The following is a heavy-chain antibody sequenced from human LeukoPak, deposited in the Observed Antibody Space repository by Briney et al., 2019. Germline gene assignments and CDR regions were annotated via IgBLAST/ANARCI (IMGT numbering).Heavy chain of an antibody. CDR2: ISSSSSYI. D-gene: IGHD3-10*01. V-gene: IGHV3-21*01. CDR3: ARRGPSRRSYYFDY. J-gene: IGHJ4*02. Sequence: GGSLRLSCAASGFTLSRYSMNWVRQAPGKGLEWVSSISSSSSYIYYADSMKGRFTISRDNAKDSLYLQMNSLRAEDTAVYYCARRGPSRRSYYFDYWGQGTLVTVSS. CDR1: GFTLSRYS.